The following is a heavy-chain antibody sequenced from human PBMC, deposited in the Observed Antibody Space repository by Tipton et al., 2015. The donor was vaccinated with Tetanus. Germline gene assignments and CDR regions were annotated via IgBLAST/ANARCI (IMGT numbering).Heavy chain of an antibody. J-gene: IGHJ3*02. D-gene: IGHD1-7*01. Sequence: QSGPEVKKPGSSVKVSCKASGGTFSSYAISWVRQAPGQGLESMGGIIPIFVTANYAQKFQGRVTITADESTSTAYMGLSRLRAEYTAGYSCARASGEGPELELNAFDIWGQGTMVTGSS. V-gene: IGHV1-69*01. CDR3: ARASGEGPELELNAFDI. CDR1: GGTFSSYA. CDR2: IIPIFVTA.